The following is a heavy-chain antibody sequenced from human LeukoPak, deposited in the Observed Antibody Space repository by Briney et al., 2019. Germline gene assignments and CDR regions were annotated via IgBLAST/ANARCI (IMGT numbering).Heavy chain of an antibody. CDR2: IKQDGSEK. J-gene: IGHJ6*03. CDR3: ARSGYDSYYYYMDV. V-gene: IGHV3-7*01. Sequence: GGSLRLPCAASGFTFSSYWMSWVRQAPGKGLEWVANIKQDGSEKYYVDSVKGRLTISRDNAKNSLYLQMNSLRAEDTAVYYCARSGYDSYYYYMDVWGKGTTVTVSS. CDR1: GFTFSSYW. D-gene: IGHD5-12*01.